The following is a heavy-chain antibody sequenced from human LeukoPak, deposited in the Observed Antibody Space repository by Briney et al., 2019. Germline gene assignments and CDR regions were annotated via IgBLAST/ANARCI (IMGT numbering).Heavy chain of an antibody. J-gene: IGHJ4*02. CDR1: GYTFTGYY. CDR2: INPNSGGT. Sequence: GASVKVSCKASGYTFTGYYIHWVRQAPGQGLEWMGWINPNSGGTNYAQKFRGRVTMTRDTSISTAYMELSRLRSDDTAVFYCARDGGYSGYDLDYWGQGTLVTVSS. V-gene: IGHV1-2*02. CDR3: ARDGGYSGYDLDY. D-gene: IGHD5-12*01.